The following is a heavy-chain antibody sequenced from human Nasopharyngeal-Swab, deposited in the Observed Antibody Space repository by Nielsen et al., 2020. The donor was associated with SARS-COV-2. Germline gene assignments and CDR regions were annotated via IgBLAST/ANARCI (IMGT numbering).Heavy chain of an antibody. J-gene: IGHJ6*02. CDR3: AREGRITIFGVVITSNGMDV. CDR1: GGSISSYY. Sequence: SETLSLTCTVSGGSISSYYWSWIRQPPGKGLEWIGYIYTSGSTNYNPPLKSRVTISVDTSKNQFSLKLSSVTAADTAVYYCAREGRITIFGVVITSNGMDVWGQGTTVTVSS. CDR2: IYTSGST. D-gene: IGHD3-3*01. V-gene: IGHV4-4*08.